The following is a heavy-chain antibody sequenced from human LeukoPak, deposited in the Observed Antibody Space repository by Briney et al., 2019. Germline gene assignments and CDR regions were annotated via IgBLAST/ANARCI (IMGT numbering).Heavy chain of an antibody. CDR3: ARLAAGWYYFDY. CDR1: GGSISSYY. J-gene: IGHJ4*02. V-gene: IGHV4-59*08. CDR2: IYYSGST. D-gene: IGHD6-19*01. Sequence: SETLSLTCTVSGGSISSYYWSWIRQPPGKGLEWIGYIYYSGSTNYNPSLKSRVTISVDTSKNQFSLKLSSVTAADTAVYYCARLAAGWYYFDYWGQGTLVTVSS.